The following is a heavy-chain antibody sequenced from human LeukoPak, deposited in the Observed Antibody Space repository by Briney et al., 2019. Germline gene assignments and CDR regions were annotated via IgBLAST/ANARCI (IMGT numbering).Heavy chain of an antibody. CDR2: ISSSSSYI. CDR3: AKEADSGAFDI. D-gene: IGHD2-15*01. V-gene: IGHV3-21*04. CDR1: GFTFSSYS. Sequence: PGGSLRLSCAASGFTFSSYSMNWVRQAPGKGLEWVSSISSSSSYIYYADSVKGRFTISRDNAKNSLYLQMNSLRAEDTALYYCAKEADSGAFDIWGQGTMVTVSS. J-gene: IGHJ3*02.